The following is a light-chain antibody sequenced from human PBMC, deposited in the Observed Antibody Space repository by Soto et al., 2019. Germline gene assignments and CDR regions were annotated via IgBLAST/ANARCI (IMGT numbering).Light chain of an antibody. J-gene: IGLJ2*01. Sequence: QSVLTQPPSVSGAPGQRVTISCTGSSSNIGAGYDVHWYQQFPGTAPRLLIYGNSNRPSGVPDRFSGSKSGTSASLAITGLQAEDAADYYCQSYDSSLSGHVVFGGGTKLTVL. CDR1: SSNIGAGYD. CDR3: QSYDSSLSGHVV. CDR2: GNS. V-gene: IGLV1-40*01.